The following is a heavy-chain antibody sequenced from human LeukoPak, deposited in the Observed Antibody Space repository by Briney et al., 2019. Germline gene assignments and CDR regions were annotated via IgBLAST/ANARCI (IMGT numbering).Heavy chain of an antibody. CDR2: ISSSGSTI. CDR3: ARDYGDYELDWFDP. D-gene: IGHD4-17*01. V-gene: IGHV3-11*01. J-gene: IGHJ5*02. CDR1: GFTFSDYY. Sequence: GGALRLSCAASGFTFSDYYMSWSRQAPGKGLEWVSYISSSGSTIYYADSVKGRFTISRDNAKNSLYLQMNSLRAEDTAVYYCARDYGDYELDWFDPWGQGTLVTVSS.